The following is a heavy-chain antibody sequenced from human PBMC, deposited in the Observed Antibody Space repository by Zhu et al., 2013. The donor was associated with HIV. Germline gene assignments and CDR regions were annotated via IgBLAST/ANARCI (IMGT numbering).Heavy chain of an antibody. Sequence: VQLVQSGPEVKKPGASVKVSCKASGYTFTNYGIAWVRQAPGQRLEWLGWINTKKGNTNYAHNFQGRITMTADTSTTTAYMELKSLRSGDTAIYYCARDAGISGTWGYFDLWGRGTLVTVSS. D-gene: IGHD1-7*01. V-gene: IGHV1-18*01. CDR2: INTKKGNT. CDR1: GYTFTNYG. J-gene: IGHJ2*01. CDR3: ARDAGISGTWGYFDL.